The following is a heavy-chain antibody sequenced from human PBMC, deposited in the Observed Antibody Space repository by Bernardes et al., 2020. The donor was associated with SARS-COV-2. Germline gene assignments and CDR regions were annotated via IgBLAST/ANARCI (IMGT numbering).Heavy chain of an antibody. CDR3: AKGGKLPFYNYFYGLDV. CDR1: GFTFNNYG. D-gene: IGHD3-16*01. J-gene: IGHJ6*02. Sequence: GWSLRLSCAASGFTFNNYGMSWVRQAPGKGLEWVSCIDGRGDRTDYADSVRGRFTISRDNSKNTLFLQMNSLRAEDTALYYCAKGGKLPFYNYFYGLDVWGQGTTVTVSS. V-gene: IGHV3-23*01. CDR2: IDGRGDRT.